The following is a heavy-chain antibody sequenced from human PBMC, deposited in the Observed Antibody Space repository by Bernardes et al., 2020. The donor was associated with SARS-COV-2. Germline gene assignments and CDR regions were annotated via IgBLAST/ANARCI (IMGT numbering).Heavy chain of an antibody. Sequence: SETLSLTCTVSGGSIGSNPYYWGWARQPPGKGLEWIGSVSYGGATYYSPSFRGRAAITGDTSRNQFSLKLTSVTAADTATYHCVRVGFRAPFDYWGQGTLVTVSS. V-gene: IGHV4-39*01. CDR1: GGSIGSNPYY. CDR3: VRVGFRAPFDY. D-gene: IGHD1-26*01. J-gene: IGHJ4*02. CDR2: VSYGGAT.